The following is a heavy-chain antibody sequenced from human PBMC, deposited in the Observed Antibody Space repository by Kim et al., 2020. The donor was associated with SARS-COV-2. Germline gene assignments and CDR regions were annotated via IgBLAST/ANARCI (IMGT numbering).Heavy chain of an antibody. J-gene: IGHJ6*02. D-gene: IGHD6-13*01. CDR1: GFTFSSYS. CDR2: ISSSSSYI. Sequence: GGSLRLSCAASGFTFSSYSMNWVRQAPGKGLEWVSSISSSSSYIYYADSVKGRFTISRDNAKNSLYLQMNSLRAEDTAVYYCARDKLHKEAYSSSWYPYYYYGMDVWGQGTTVTVSS. CDR3: ARDKLHKEAYSSSWYPYYYYGMDV. V-gene: IGHV3-21*01.